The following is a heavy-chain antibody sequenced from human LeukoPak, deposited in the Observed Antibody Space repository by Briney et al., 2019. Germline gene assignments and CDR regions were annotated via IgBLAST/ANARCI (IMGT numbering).Heavy chain of an antibody. Sequence: GSSVKVSCKASGGTFSSYAISWVRQAPGQGLEWMGGIIPIFGTANYAQKFQGRVTITTDTSASTAYMELSSLRSEDKAVYYCARGVGYGMDVWGQGTTVTVSS. CDR2: IIPIFGTA. CDR1: GGTFSSYA. CDR3: ARGVGYGMDV. J-gene: IGHJ6*02. V-gene: IGHV1-69*05. D-gene: IGHD1-26*01.